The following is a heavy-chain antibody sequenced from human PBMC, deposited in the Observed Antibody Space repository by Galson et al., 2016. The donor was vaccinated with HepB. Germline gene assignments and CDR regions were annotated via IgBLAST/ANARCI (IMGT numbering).Heavy chain of an antibody. Sequence: SVKVSCKASGYTFTSYSIHWVRQAPGQRLEWMGWMNAGDGKTKFSQKCQGRIAITRDTSASTAYMELSSLTSEDTAVYFCARGGLAADGTGNYYYNGMDVWGQGTTVTVSS. CDR1: GYTFTSYS. J-gene: IGHJ6*02. CDR2: MNAGDGKT. CDR3: ARGGLAADGTGNYYYNGMDV. D-gene: IGHD1-7*01. V-gene: IGHV1-3*01.